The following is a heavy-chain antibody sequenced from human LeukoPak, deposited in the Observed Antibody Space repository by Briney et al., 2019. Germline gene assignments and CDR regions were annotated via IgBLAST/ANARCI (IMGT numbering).Heavy chain of an antibody. Sequence: ASVKVSCKASGYTFTSYCMHWVRQAPGQGLEWMGIINPSGGSTSYAQKFQGRVTMTRDTSTSTVYMELSSLRSEDTAVYCCARDGRFSYGDYVGPASSWFDPWGQGTLVTVSS. D-gene: IGHD4-17*01. V-gene: IGHV1-46*01. CDR2: INPSGGST. CDR1: GYTFTSYC. J-gene: IGHJ5*02. CDR3: ARDGRFSYGDYVGPASSWFDP.